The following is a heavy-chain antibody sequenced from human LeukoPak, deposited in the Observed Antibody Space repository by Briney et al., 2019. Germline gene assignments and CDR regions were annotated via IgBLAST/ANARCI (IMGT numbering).Heavy chain of an antibody. CDR2: INHSGST. J-gene: IGHJ6*03. CDR3: ARKMWQQLVSPRYYYYYYMDV. V-gene: IGHV4-34*01. CDR1: GGSFGGYY. D-gene: IGHD6-13*01. Sequence: SETLSLTCAVYGGSFGGYYWSWIRQPPGKGLEWIGEINHSGSTNYNPSLKSRVTISVDTSKNQFSLKLSSVTAADTAVYYCARKMWQQLVSPRYYYYYYMDVWGKGTTVTVSS.